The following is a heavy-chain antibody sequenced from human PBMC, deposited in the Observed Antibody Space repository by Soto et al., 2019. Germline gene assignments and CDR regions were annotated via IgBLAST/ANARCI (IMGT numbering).Heavy chain of an antibody. CDR2: TSNGGNT. J-gene: IGHJ5*02. Sequence: EVHLLESGGGLVQRGGSLRLSCEASGFPFSTYAMTWVRQVPGKGLEWVSTTSNGGNTEFAESVRGQFTVFRDNSKNTIYLQMSGLRAEDSAIYFCARDFRPGLIVPTKSGFGPWGQGTPVTVSS. CDR3: ARDFRPGLIVPTKSGFGP. CDR1: GFPFSTYA. D-gene: IGHD2-15*01. V-gene: IGHV3-23*01.